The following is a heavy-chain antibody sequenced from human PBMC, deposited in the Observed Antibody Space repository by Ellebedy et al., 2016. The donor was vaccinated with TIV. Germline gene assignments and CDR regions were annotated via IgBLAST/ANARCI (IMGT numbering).Heavy chain of an antibody. D-gene: IGHD3-10*01. V-gene: IGHV4-59*01. CDR3: ARGGRITMIRGGAFDY. Sequence: MPSETLSLTCTVSDDSISNYYWSWIRQPPGKGLEWIGYIYYSGSTNYNPSLKSRVTISVDTSKNQLSLKLTSVTAADTAVYYCARGGRITMIRGGAFDYWGQGTLVTVSS. J-gene: IGHJ4*02. CDR1: DDSISNYY. CDR2: IYYSGST.